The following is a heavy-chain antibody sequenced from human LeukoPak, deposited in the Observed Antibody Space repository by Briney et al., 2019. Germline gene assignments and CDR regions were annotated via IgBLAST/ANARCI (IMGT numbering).Heavy chain of an antibody. V-gene: IGHV6-1*01. CDR2: TYYRSRWGN. CDR1: GDSVSNNIAT. Sequence: SQTLSLTCAISGDSVSNNIATWNWVRQSPPRGLEWLGRTYYRSRWGNDYAISVKSRITINPDTSRNQFSLQLNSVTPEDTAVYYCARELEPRYIVLMVYARPYNWFDPWGQGTLVTVSS. D-gene: IGHD2-8*01. CDR3: ARELEPRYIVLMVYARPYNWFDP. J-gene: IGHJ5*02.